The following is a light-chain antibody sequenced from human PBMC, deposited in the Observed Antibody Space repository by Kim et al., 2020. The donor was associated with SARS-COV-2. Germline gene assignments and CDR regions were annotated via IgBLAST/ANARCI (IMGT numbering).Light chain of an antibody. CDR3: QQSYSTPRA. CDR1: QSISSY. V-gene: IGKV1-39*01. Sequence: DIQMTQSPSSLSASVGDRVTITCRASQSISSYLNWYQQKPGKAPKLLIYAASSLQSGVPSRFSGSGSGTDFIFTISSLQPEDFATYYCQQSYSTPRAFGQGTKVDIK. J-gene: IGKJ1*01. CDR2: AAS.